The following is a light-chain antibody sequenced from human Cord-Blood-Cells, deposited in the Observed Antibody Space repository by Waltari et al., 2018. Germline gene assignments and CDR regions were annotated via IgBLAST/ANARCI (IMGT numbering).Light chain of an antibody. CDR3: SSYTSRSTPVV. CDR2: DVS. J-gene: IGLJ2*01. Sequence: QSALTQPASVSGSPGPSITITCTGTRSDVGGYNYVSWYQKHPGKAPKLMQYDVSHRPSGVSNRFSGSKSGNTAAPTISGLQAEDEADYYGSSYTSRSTPVVFGGGTKLTVL. CDR1: RSDVGGYNY. V-gene: IGLV2-14*01.